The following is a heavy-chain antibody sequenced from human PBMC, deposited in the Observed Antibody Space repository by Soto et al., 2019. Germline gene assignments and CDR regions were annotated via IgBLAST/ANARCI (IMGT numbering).Heavy chain of an antibody. J-gene: IGHJ4*02. Sequence: SETLSLTCTVSGASISSYYWSWIRQPPGKGLEWIGYVYYSGSTNYNPSLKSRVTISVDASKSQFYLKLRSVTAADTAVYYCARGMAEEQIFYYFDYWGQGALVTVSS. CDR3: ARGMAEEQIFYYFDY. D-gene: IGHD3-9*01. CDR2: VYYSGST. CDR1: GASISSYY. V-gene: IGHV4-59*01.